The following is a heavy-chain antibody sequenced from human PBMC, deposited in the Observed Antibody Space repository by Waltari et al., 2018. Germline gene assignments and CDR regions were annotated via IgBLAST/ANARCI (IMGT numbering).Heavy chain of an antibody. CDR3: ARDPGIAARPLDY. Sequence: QVQLQESGPGLVKPSGTLSLTCAVSGGSISSSNWWSWVRQPPGKGLEWIGEIYHSGSTNYNPSLKRRVTISVDKSKNQFSLKLSSVTAADTAVYYGARDPGIAARPLDYWGQGTLVTVSS. CDR2: IYHSGST. V-gene: IGHV4-4*02. CDR1: GGSISSSNW. J-gene: IGHJ4*02. D-gene: IGHD6-6*01.